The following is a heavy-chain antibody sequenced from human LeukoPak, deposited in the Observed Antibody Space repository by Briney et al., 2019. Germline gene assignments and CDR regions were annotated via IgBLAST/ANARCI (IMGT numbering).Heavy chain of an antibody. CDR2: ISGSGGST. Sequence: GGSLRLSCAAPGFTFSSYAMSWVRQAPGKGLEWVSAISGSGGSTYYADSAKGRFTISRDNSKNTLYLQMNSLRAEDTAVYYRAKGHGLLWFGEEDYWGQGTLVTVSS. CDR3: AKGHGLLWFGEEDY. J-gene: IGHJ4*02. D-gene: IGHD3-10*01. CDR1: GFTFSSYA. V-gene: IGHV3-23*01.